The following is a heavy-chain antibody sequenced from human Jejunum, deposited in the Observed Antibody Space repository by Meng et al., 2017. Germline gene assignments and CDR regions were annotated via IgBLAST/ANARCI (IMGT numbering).Heavy chain of an antibody. Sequence: QWQLRVAGAGLVKPSQTLSLTCTFTGDSISSGEYFWSWIRQPPGKGLVWIGYMDYRGSTFYNPSLKSRVTISVDTSKNQFSLKLSSVTAADTAVYFCARGELLWDYWGQGTLVTVSS. CDR3: ARGELLWDY. CDR1: GDSISSGEYF. D-gene: IGHD2-2*01. CDR2: MDYRGST. V-gene: IGHV4-30-4*01. J-gene: IGHJ4*02.